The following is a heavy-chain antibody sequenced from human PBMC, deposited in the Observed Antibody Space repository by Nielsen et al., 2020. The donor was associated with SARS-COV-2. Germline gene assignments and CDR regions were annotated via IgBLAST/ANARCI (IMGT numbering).Heavy chain of an antibody. Sequence: SVKVSCKASGFTFTSSAVQWVRQARGQRLEWIGWIVVGSGNTNYAQKFQERVTITRDMSTSTAYMELSSLRSEDTAVYYCARVWLRPSGDPYWFDPWGQGTLVTVSS. J-gene: IGHJ5*02. CDR3: ARVWLRPSGDPYWFDP. V-gene: IGHV1-58*01. CDR1: GFTFTSSA. D-gene: IGHD5-12*01. CDR2: IVVGSGNT.